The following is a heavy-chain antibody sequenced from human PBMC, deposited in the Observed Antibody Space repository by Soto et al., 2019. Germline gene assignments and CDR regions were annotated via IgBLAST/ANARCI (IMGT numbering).Heavy chain of an antibody. CDR1: GFTFSTYV. CDR2: ISGSGDST. Sequence: GGSLRLSCAASGFTFSTYVMSWVRQAPGKGLEWVSSISGSGDSTFYADSVKGRFTISRDTSKNTVYLQMNSLRVEDTARYHCAKHLTHPYYDFWSGYDLYGMDVWGQGTTVTVSS. V-gene: IGHV3-23*01. D-gene: IGHD3-3*01. CDR3: AKHLTHPYYDFWSGYDLYGMDV. J-gene: IGHJ6*02.